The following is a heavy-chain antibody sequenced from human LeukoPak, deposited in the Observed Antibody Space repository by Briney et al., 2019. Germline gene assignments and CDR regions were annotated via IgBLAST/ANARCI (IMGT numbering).Heavy chain of an antibody. V-gene: IGHV3-64*01. J-gene: IGHJ4*02. CDR3: ARTMDYRTLDY. D-gene: IGHD4-11*01. CDR2: ISGNGGST. Sequence: GGSLRLSCAASGFTFSSYAMQWVRQAPGKGLEYVSVISGNGGSTYYANSVKGRFTISRDNSKNTLYPQMGSLRAEDMAVYYCARTMDYRTLDYWGQGTLVTVSS. CDR1: GFTFSSYA.